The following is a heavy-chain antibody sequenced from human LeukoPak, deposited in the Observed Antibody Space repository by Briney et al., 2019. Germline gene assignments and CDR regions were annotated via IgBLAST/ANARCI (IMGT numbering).Heavy chain of an antibody. CDR3: ARHLKIPLGDYRRAVFDY. Sequence: GSLRLSCAASGFTFSDYYMSWIRQPPGKGLEWIGEINHSGSTNYNPSLKSRVTISVDTSKNQFSLKLSSVTAADTAVYYCARHLKIPLGDYRRAVFDYWGQGTLVTVSS. J-gene: IGHJ4*02. D-gene: IGHD5-18*01. V-gene: IGHV4-34*01. CDR1: GFTFSDYY. CDR2: INHSGST.